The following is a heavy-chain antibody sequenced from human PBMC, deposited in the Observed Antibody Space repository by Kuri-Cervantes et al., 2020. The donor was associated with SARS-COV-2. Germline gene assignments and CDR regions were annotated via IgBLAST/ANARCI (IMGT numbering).Heavy chain of an antibody. Sequence: SETLSLTCTVSGGSISSGSYYWSWIRQPAGKGLEWIGRIYTSGSTYYNPSLKSRVTISVDTSKNQFSLKLSSVTAADTAVYYCARRFPGDAFDIWGQGTMVTVSS. CDR1: GGSISSGSYY. D-gene: IGHD3-3*01. V-gene: IGHV4-61*02. J-gene: IGHJ3*02. CDR3: ARRFPGDAFDI. CDR2: IYTSGST.